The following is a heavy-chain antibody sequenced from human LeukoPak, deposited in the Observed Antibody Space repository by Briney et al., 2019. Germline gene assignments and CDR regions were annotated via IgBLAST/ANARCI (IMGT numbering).Heavy chain of an antibody. J-gene: IGHJ6*02. CDR3: ARYCGGDCYGMDV. D-gene: IGHD2-21*01. CDR2: IKQDGSEK. V-gene: IGHV3-7*01. Sequence: GVSLRLSCTASEFTFSSYWMSWVRQAPGKGLEWVANIKQDGSEKDYVDSVKGRFTISRDNAKNSLYLQMNNLRAEDTAVYYCARYCGGDCYGMDVWGQGTTVTVSS. CDR1: EFTFSSYW.